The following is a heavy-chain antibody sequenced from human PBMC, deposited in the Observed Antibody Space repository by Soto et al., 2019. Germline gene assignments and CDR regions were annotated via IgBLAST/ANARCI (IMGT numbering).Heavy chain of an antibody. CDR1: GESFSGYY. J-gene: IGHJ4*02. CDR3: ARGVRSPSSWYCDY. Sequence: SETLSLTCAVYGESFSGYYWSWIRQPPGKGLEWIGEIHDSGSTNYNPSLKSRLIISVDTSRNQFSLKLSSVTAADTAVYYCARGVRSPSSWYCDYWGQGTLVTVSS. V-gene: IGHV4-34*01. CDR2: IHDSGST. D-gene: IGHD6-13*01.